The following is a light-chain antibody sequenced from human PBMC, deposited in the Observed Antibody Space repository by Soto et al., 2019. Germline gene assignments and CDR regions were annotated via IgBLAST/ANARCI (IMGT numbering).Light chain of an antibody. CDR1: QSVSRY. CDR3: QHRNTGTPIT. J-gene: IGKJ5*01. V-gene: IGKV3-11*01. Sequence: ELVLTQSPATLSLSPAEGASLSCRASQSVSRYLAWYQLNRGQAHRLLIYDASNRATGIPARFSGSGSGTDFNLTLNSLEPEDFAVDYCQHRNTGTPITLGQGTRLEIK. CDR2: DAS.